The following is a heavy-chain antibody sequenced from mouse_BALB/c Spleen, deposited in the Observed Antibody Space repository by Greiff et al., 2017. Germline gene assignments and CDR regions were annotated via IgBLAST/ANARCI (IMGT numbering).Heavy chain of an antibody. J-gene: IGHJ1*01. CDR3: ARLDDYSWYFDV. CDR1: GYSITSDYA. D-gene: IGHD2-4*01. Sequence: VQLKESGPGLVKPSQSLSLTCTVTGYSITSDYAWNWIRQFPGNKLEWMGYISYSGSTSYNPSLKSRISITRDTSKNQFFLQLNSVTTEDTATYYCARLDDYSWYFDVWGAGTTVTVSS. CDR2: ISYSGST. V-gene: IGHV3-2*02.